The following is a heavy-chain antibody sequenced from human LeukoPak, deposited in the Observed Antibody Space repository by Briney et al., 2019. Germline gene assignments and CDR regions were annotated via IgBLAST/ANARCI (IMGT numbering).Heavy chain of an antibody. J-gene: IGHJ4*02. CDR2: IHTSGST. V-gene: IGHV4-61*02. CDR3: ARGSGTYYYDSSGYYLDY. Sequence: SQTLSLTCTVSGGSISSGSYYWSWIRQPAGKGLEWIGRIHTSGSTNYNPSLKSRVTISVGTSKNQFSLKLSSVTAADTAVYYCARGSGTYYYDSSGYYLDYWGQGTLVTVSS. CDR1: GGSISSGSYY. D-gene: IGHD3-22*01.